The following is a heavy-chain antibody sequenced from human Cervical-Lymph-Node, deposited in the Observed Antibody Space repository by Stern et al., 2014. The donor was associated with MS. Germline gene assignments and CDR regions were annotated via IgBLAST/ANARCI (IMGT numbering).Heavy chain of an antibody. D-gene: IGHD4/OR15-4a*01. CDR2: FDPKNGET. V-gene: IGHV1-24*01. Sequence: VQLVQSGAEVRKPGASVKVSCKVSGYTLIELSIHWVRQAPGKGLEWMGGFDPKNGETIYAQKFQGRVTMTEDTSTETAYLELSSLRSEDTAVYYCAGAEYGSYYKYGLDVWGQGTTVTVSS. CDR1: GYTLIELS. CDR3: AGAEYGSYYKYGLDV. J-gene: IGHJ6*02.